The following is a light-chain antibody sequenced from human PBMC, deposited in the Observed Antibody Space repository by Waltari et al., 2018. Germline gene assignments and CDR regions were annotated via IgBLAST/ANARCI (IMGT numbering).Light chain of an antibody. Sequence: EIVMTQSPATLSVSLGERATLSFIASQSVGSNYLAWYQQTPGQAPRLLISSASTRATGVPERFSGSGSGTECTLTISSRQAEEGAREYCQQYNNWPWTFGQGTKGEI. J-gene: IGKJ1*01. V-gene: IGKV3-15*01. CDR3: QQYNNWPWT. CDR1: QSVGSN. CDR2: SAS.